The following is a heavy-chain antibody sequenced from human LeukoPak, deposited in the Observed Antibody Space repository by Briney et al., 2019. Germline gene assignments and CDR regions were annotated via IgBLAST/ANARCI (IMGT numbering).Heavy chain of an antibody. Sequence: PGGSLRLSCAASGFTFSSYAMHWVRQAPGKGLEGVAVISYDGSNKYYADSVKGRFTISRDNSKNTLYLQMNSLRAEDTAVYYCARERGADYWGQGTLVTVSS. D-gene: IGHD1-26*01. CDR3: ARERGADY. V-gene: IGHV3-30-3*01. J-gene: IGHJ4*02. CDR2: ISYDGSNK. CDR1: GFTFSSYA.